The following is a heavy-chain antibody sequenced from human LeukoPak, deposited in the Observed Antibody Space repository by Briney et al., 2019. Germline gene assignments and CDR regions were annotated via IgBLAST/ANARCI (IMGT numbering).Heavy chain of an antibody. D-gene: IGHD2-15*01. CDR3: ARHQETTGYYRHFDL. CDR2: ISSGSSYI. CDR1: GFTFESYS. Sequence: PGGSLRLSCVVSGFTFESYSMTWVRQAPGKGLQWVASISSGSSYISYGDSLKGRLTISRDNARRSLYLQVHSLKVEDTAVYYCARHQETTGYYRHFDLWGRGAVVTVSS. V-gene: IGHV3-21*01. J-gene: IGHJ2*01.